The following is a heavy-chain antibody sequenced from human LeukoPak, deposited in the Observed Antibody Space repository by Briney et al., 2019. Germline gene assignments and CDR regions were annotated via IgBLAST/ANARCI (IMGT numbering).Heavy chain of an antibody. D-gene: IGHD5-18*01. J-gene: IGHJ4*02. CDR2: INPSGGRT. Sequence: ASVKVSCKASGYTFARYYMHWVRQAPGQGLEWMGIINPSGGRTSYAQKFQGRVTMTRDTSTSTVYMELSSLRSEDTAVYYCARAGNGDTAMDYGDYWGQGTLVTVSS. CDR1: GYTFARYY. CDR3: ARAGNGDTAMDYGDY. V-gene: IGHV1-46*01.